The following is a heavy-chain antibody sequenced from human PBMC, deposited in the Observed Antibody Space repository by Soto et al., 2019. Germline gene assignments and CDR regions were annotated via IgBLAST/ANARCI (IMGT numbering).Heavy chain of an antibody. CDR3: AKTATYVDGDENTGYSSVNF. Sequence: GGSLSLFRHVPGSTFTAFGLGWVRQAAAEGLEWVAIISHQGSKRFYAGSVKGRFTSPRDNSKTARYLQMSSRRPEDTARKYCAKTATYVDGDENTGYSSVNFWGHGTLVTVSS. CDR1: GSTFTAFG. D-gene: IGHD2-21*01. V-gene: IGHV3-30*18. J-gene: IGHJ4*01. CDR2: ISHQGSKR.